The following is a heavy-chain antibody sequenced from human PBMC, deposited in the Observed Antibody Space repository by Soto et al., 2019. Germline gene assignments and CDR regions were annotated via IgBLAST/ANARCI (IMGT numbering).Heavy chain of an antibody. Sequence: LQLVESGGGLVQPGGSLKLSCAASGFTFSGSTIHWVRQASGKGLEWVGRIRNKANNYATTYIASVRGRFTFSRDDSKNTTYLQMNSLKIEDTAIYYCTRPYQEYTSGPHSVYGLDVWGQGTTVTVSS. D-gene: IGHD6-25*01. J-gene: IGHJ6*02. CDR1: GFTFSGST. V-gene: IGHV3-73*02. CDR2: IRNKANNYAT. CDR3: TRPYQEYTSGPHSVYGLDV.